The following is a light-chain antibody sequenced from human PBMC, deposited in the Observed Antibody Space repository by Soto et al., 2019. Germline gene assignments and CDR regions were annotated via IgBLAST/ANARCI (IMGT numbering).Light chain of an antibody. CDR3: QQYGSSPRT. Sequence: LKPSPFSLRMTPAPCASLSCRASQSVSSNNLVWYQQKPGQAPRLLIYGASYRAAGIPDRFSGSGSGTDFTLTISRLEPEDFALYYCQQYGSSPRTFGQGTKVDIK. CDR2: GAS. V-gene: IGKV3-20*01. J-gene: IGKJ1*01. CDR1: QSVSSNN.